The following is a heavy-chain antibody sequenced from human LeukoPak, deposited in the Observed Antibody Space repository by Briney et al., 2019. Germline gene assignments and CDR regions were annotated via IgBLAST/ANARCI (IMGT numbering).Heavy chain of an antibody. Sequence: QPGESLRLSCAASEFTFGNFAMRWVRQAPGEGLQCVSSISGGGGITNYADSVKGRFTVSRDNSKNTVYLQMNSLRAEDTAVYFCAKSASGSFYNDYWGQGTLVTVSS. D-gene: IGHD3-10*01. CDR1: EFTFGNFA. CDR2: ISGGGGIT. J-gene: IGHJ4*02. V-gene: IGHV3-23*01. CDR3: AKSASGSFYNDY.